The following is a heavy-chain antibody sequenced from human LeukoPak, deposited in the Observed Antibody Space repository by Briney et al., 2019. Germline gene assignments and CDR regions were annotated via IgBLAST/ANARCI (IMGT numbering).Heavy chain of an antibody. J-gene: IGHJ4*02. D-gene: IGHD5-18*01. CDR1: GYTFTSYY. CDR2: INPSGGST. Sequence: ASVKVSCKASGYTFTSYYMHWVRQAPGQGLEWMGIINPSGGSTSYAQKFQGRVTMTRDMSTSTVYMELSSLRSEDTAVYYCARIPYDTAKGGYGSDYWGQGTLVTVSS. CDR3: ARIPYDTAKGGYGSDY. V-gene: IGHV1-46*01.